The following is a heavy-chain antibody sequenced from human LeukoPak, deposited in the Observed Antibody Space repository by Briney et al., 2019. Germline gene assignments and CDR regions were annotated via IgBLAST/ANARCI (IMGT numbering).Heavy chain of an antibody. V-gene: IGHV4-34*01. CDR1: GGSFSGYY. CDR2: INHSGST. J-gene: IGHJ5*02. Sequence: PSETLSLTCAVYGGSFSGYYWSWIRQPPGKGLEWIGEINHSGSTNYNPSLKSRVTISVDTSKNQFSLKLSSVTAADTAVYYCASPSNRGDWFDPWGQGTLVTVSS. D-gene: IGHD3-10*01. CDR3: ASPSNRGDWFDP.